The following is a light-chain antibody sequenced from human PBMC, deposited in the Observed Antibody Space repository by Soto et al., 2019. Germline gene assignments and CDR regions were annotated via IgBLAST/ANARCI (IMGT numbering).Light chain of an antibody. CDR1: QSISAW. CDR3: QHYHDYPWT. CDR2: DAS. Sequence: DIQMTQSPSTLSGSVGDRVTITSRASQSISAWLAWYQQKPGEAPTLLIYDASSLESGVPSRFSGGGSETEFTLTISSLQPDDVATYYCQHYHDYPWTFGQGTKVDIK. V-gene: IGKV1-5*01. J-gene: IGKJ1*01.